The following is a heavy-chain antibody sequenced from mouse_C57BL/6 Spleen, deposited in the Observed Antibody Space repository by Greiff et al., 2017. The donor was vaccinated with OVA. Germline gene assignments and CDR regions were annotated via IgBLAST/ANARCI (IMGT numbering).Heavy chain of an antibody. J-gene: IGHJ4*01. CDR1: GYAFTNYL. V-gene: IGHV1-54*01. CDR3: ASPYGYSSMDY. D-gene: IGHD2-2*01. Sequence: QVQLQQSGAELVRPGTSVKVSCKASGYAFTNYLIEWVKQRPGQGLEWIGVINPGSGGTNYNEKFKGKATLTADKSSSTAYMQLSSLTSEDSAVYFCASPYGYSSMDYWGQGTSVTVSS. CDR2: INPGSGGT.